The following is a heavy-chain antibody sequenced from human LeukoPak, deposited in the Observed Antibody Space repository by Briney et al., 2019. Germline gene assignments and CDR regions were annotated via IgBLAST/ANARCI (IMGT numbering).Heavy chain of an antibody. CDR3: ARISTGGADY. J-gene: IGHJ4*02. CDR2: ISSNGGST. V-gene: IGHV3-64*01. D-gene: IGHD2-21*01. CDR1: GFTFSSYA. Sequence: PGGSLRLSCAASGFTFSSYAMHWVRQAPGKGLEYVSAISSNGGSTYYANSVKGRFTISRDNSKNTLYLQMGSLRAGDMAVYYCARISTGGADYWGQGTLVTVSS.